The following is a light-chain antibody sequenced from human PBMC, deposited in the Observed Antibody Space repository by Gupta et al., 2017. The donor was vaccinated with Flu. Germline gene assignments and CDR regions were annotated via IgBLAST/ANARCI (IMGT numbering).Light chain of an antibody. CDR2: GAA. Sequence: EIVMTQSPATLSVSPAERATLSCRASQSVSSNLAWYQQKPGQAPTLLIYGAATSATGIPARFSGSGSGTEFTLTISSLQSEDFAVYYCQQYNNWPPWTFGQGTKVEIK. J-gene: IGKJ1*01. V-gene: IGKV3-15*01. CDR3: QQYNNWPPWT. CDR1: QSVSSN.